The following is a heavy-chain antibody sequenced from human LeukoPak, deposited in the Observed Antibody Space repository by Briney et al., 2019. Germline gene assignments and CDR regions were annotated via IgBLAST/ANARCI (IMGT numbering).Heavy chain of an antibody. V-gene: IGHV1-3*01. D-gene: IGHD3-3*01. CDR2: INAGNGNT. CDR3: ARDQYDFWMFGAFDI. CDR1: GYTLTSYA. J-gene: IGHJ3*02. Sequence: GASVKVSCKASGYTLTSYAMHWVRQAPGQRLEWMGWINAGNGNTKYSQKFQGRVTITRDTSASTAYMELSSLRSEDTAVYYCARDQYDFWMFGAFDIWGQGTMVTVSS.